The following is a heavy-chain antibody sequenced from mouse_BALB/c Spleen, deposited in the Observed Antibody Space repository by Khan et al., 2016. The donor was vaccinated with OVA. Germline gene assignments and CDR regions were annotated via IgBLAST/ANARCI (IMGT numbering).Heavy chain of an antibody. J-gene: IGHJ3*01. CDR1: GYTFTSYY. CDR3: MRRGTALATLWVAY. V-gene: IGHV1S81*02. Sequence: QVQLQQSGAELVKPGASVKLSCKASGYTFTSYYMYWLKQRPGQGLEWIGEINPSNGGTNFNEKFKSKATLTVDKSSSTAYMQLSSLTSEDSAVYCCMRRGTALATLWVAYWGQGTLVTVPA. CDR2: INPSNGGT. D-gene: IGHD3-2*01.